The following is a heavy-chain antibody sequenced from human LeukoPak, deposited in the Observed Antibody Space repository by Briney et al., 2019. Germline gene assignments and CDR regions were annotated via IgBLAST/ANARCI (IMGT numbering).Heavy chain of an antibody. V-gene: IGHV3-30-3*01. J-gene: IGHJ4*02. CDR2: ISYDGSNK. CDR3: ARQKGLFDY. CDR1: GFTFSSYA. D-gene: IGHD2-15*01. Sequence: PGGSLRLSCAASGFTFSSYAMHWVRQAPGKGLEWVAVISYDGSNKYYADSVKGRFTISRDNSKNTLYLQMNSLRAEDTAVYYCARQKGLFDYWGQGTLVTVSS.